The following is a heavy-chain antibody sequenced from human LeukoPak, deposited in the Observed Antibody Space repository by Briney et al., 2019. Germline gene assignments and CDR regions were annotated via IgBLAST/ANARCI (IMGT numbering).Heavy chain of an antibody. V-gene: IGHV3-30*18. CDR2: ISYDGHNE. D-gene: IGHD2-8*01. J-gene: IGHJ6*02. Sequence: QPGGSLRLSCAASGFTFSGYGMHWVRQAPGKGLEWVAVISYDGHNEYYGDSVKGRFTISRDNSKNTVFLQMNSLRAEDTAVYYCAKGVGYGGMDVWGQGTTVTVSS. CDR3: AKGVGYGGMDV. CDR1: GFTFSGYG.